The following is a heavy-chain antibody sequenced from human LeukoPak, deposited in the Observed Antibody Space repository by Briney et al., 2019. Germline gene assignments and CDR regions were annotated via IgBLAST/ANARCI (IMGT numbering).Heavy chain of an antibody. CDR2: INHSGST. Sequence: PSETLSLTCAVYGGSFSGYYWSWIRQPPGKGLEWIGEINHSGSTDYNPSLKSRVTISVDRSKNQFSLKLSSVTAADTAVYYCARGYYYDSSGYYPFDYWGQGTLVTVSS. V-gene: IGHV4-34*01. CDR3: ARGYYYDSSGYYPFDY. CDR1: GGSFSGYY. D-gene: IGHD3-22*01. J-gene: IGHJ4*02.